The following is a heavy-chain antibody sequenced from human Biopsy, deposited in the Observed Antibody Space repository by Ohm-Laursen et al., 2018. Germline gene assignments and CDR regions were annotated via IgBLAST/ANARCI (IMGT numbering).Heavy chain of an antibody. J-gene: IGHJ4*02. D-gene: IGHD2-15*01. Sequence: SLSLSCAASKFTVTTNTMSWVRRVPGKGLEWVSVIYAGVTTYYPDSVKGRFTISRDNSRNTVYLHMVSLRGEDTAVYFCARGSGGGFYFDQWGQGTLVTVSS. CDR3: ARGSGGGFYFDQ. V-gene: IGHV3-66*01. CDR1: KFTVTTNT. CDR2: IYAGVTT.